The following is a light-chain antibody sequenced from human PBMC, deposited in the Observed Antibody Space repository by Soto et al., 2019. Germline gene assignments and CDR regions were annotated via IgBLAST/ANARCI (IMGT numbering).Light chain of an antibody. Sequence: QSALTQPPSASGTPGQRVTISCSGSSSNIGSNTVNWYQQLPGTAPKLLIYGNNQWPSGVPDRFSASKSGTSASLAISGLQSGDEAHYYCAAWDDSLTGHVVFGGGTKLTVL. CDR1: SSNIGSNT. CDR2: GNN. V-gene: IGLV1-44*01. J-gene: IGLJ2*01. CDR3: AAWDDSLTGHVV.